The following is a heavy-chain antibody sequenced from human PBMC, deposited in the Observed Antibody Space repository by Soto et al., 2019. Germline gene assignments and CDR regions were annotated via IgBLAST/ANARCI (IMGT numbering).Heavy chain of an antibody. CDR2: INIDGRIT. J-gene: IGHJ4*02. D-gene: IGHD1-1*01. CDR1: GFAFTNYW. Sequence: DVQLVESGGGLVQPGGSLRLSCAASGFTSGFAFTNYWLHWVGQAPGKGLVWVSRINIDGRITDYADSVKDRCTISRDIPNNTLYLQMNSLRVDDTAVYFCVSSLDRLRAGGQGTLVTVSS. V-gene: IGHV3-74*01. CDR3: VSSLDRLRA.